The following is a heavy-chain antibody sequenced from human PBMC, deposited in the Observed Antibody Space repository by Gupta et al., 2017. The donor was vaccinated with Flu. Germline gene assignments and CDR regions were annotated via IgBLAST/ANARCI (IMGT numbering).Heavy chain of an antibody. Sequence: QVQLQQWGAGLLKPSETLSLICELYGDSFSPNYWSWIRQPPGKGLEWIGDINHSGSTDYNMSLESRVTMSIDTSKNQFSLNLNSVTAADTAVYFCARVADPHSGSKHIDYWGQGTLVTVSS. CDR2: INHSGST. D-gene: IGHD3-10*01. J-gene: IGHJ4*02. CDR1: GDSFSPNY. CDR3: ARVADPHSGSKHIDY. V-gene: IGHV4-34*01.